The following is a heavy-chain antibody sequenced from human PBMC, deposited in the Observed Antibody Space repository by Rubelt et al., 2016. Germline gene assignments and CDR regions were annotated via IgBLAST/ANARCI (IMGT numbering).Heavy chain of an antibody. J-gene: IGHJ1*01. D-gene: IGHD3-22*01. Sequence: QVQLQQWGAGLLKPSETLSLTCAVYGGSFSGYYWRWIRQPPGKGLEWIGEINHSGSTNYNPSLKSRVTISVATSKNQFSLKLSSVTASDTAVYYCAREESGYYYASSGYCQYFQHWGQGTLVTVSS. CDR2: INHSGST. CDR1: GGSFSGYY. V-gene: IGHV4-34*01. CDR3: AREESGYYYASSGYCQYFQH.